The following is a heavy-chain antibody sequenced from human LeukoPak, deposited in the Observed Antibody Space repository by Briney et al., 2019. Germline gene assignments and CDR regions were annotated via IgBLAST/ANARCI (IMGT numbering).Heavy chain of an antibody. J-gene: IGHJ4*02. Sequence: SETLSLTCTVSGGSISSSSYYWSWIRQPPGKGLEWIGYIYYSGSTNYNPSLKSRVTISVDTSKNQFSLKLSSVTAADTAVYYCARHRGSWFGEFDYWGQGTLVTVSS. D-gene: IGHD3-10*01. CDR2: IYYSGST. CDR1: GGSISSSSYY. V-gene: IGHV4-61*01. CDR3: ARHRGSWFGEFDY.